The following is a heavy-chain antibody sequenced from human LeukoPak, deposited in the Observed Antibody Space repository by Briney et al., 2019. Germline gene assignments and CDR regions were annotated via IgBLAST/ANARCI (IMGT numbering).Heavy chain of an antibody. V-gene: IGHV4-34*01. J-gene: IGHJ4*02. Sequence: SETLSLTCAVHGGSFSGDYWSWVCQPPGKGLEWSGEINHSGSTNYNPSLKSRVSISVDTSKNQFSLKLSSVTAAGTAVYYCARVSGWSKMTDYWGQGTLVTVSS. CDR3: ARVSGWSKMTDY. CDR1: GGSFSGDY. CDR2: INHSGST. D-gene: IGHD6-19*01.